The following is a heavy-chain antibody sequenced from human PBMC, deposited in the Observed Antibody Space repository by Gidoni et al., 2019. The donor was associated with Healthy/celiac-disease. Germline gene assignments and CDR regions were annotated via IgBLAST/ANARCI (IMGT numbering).Heavy chain of an antibody. CDR2: IYYSGSN. Sequence: QVQLQESGPGLVKPSEPLFLTCAVSGGSISSYYRSWTRQPPGKGLEWIGCIYYSGSNNYNPSLKSRVTISVDTSKNQFSLELGSVTAANTAVDYCARGPPYCSGGSCYDYYFDYWGQGTLVTVSS. V-gene: IGHV4-59*01. CDR1: GGSISSYY. CDR3: ARGPPYCSGGSCYDYYFDY. D-gene: IGHD2-15*01. J-gene: IGHJ4*02.